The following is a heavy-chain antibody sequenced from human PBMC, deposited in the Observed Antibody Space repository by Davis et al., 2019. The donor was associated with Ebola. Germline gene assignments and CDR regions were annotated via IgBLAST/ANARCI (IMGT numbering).Heavy chain of an antibody. Sequence: MPGGSLRLSCTVSGGSISSSGYYWGWIRQPPGKGLEWIGSVYYGGTTYYNPSLKSRLTISVDTSKNQFSLKLTSVTAADTAVYYCARDQFSRDYGMDVWGQGTTVTVSS. CDR2: VYYGGTT. CDR1: GGSISSSGYY. CDR3: ARDQFSRDYGMDV. J-gene: IGHJ6*02. D-gene: IGHD6-6*01. V-gene: IGHV4-39*02.